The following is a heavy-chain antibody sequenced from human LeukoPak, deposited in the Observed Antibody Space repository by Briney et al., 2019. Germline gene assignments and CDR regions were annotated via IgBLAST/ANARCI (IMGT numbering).Heavy chain of an antibody. J-gene: IGHJ3*02. CDR3: AREISSAPDTEYAFDI. V-gene: IGHV3-7*03. CDR1: GFTFGKYW. CDR2: IKLDGSEK. D-gene: IGHD6-19*01. Sequence: GGSLRLSCVASGFTFGKYWMSWVRQAPGKGLEWVANIKLDGSEKNYVDSVKGRFTISRDNTKNSLYLQMNSLRAEDTAVYYCAREISSAPDTEYAFDIWGQGTMVTVSS.